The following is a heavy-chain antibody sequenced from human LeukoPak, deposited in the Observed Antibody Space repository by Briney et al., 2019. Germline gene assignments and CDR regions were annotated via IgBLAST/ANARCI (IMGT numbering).Heavy chain of an antibody. CDR3: ARLGQPNAFDI. D-gene: IGHD3-16*01. CDR1: GASISNYY. V-gene: IGHV4-59*08. Sequence: ETVSLTCTVSGASISNYYWSWIWQPPGKGLECIGYFYYSGSTNYNPSLQSRVTISVDTSKNHFSLKLSSVTAADTAVYYCARLGQPNAFDIWGQGTVVTVSS. J-gene: IGHJ3*02. CDR2: FYYSGST.